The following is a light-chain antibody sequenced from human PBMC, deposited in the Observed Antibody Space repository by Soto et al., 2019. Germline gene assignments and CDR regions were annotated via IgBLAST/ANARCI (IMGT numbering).Light chain of an antibody. CDR3: QQFGSSPT. CDR1: QSVSISY. CDR2: GTS. Sequence: EIVFTQSPGTLSLSPGERATLSCRASQSVSISYLAWYQQKPGQAPRLLIYGTSSRATGIPDRFSGSGSGTDFTLTIGRLDPEDFAVYYCQQFGSSPTFGQGTKVDI. J-gene: IGKJ1*01. V-gene: IGKV3-20*01.